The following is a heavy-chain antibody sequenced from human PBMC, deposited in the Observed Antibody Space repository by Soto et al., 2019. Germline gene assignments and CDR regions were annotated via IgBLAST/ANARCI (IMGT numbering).Heavy chain of an antibody. CDR2: IYYSGST. D-gene: IGHD6-19*01. J-gene: IGHJ4*02. V-gene: IGHV4-31*03. CDR3: ARDRGSGWYGGIDY. CDR1: GGSISSGGYY. Sequence: PSETLSLTCTVSGGSISSGGYYWSWIRQHPGKGLEWIGYIYYSGSTYYNPSLKSRVTISVDTSKNQFSLKLSSVTAADTAVYYCARDRGSGWYGGIDYWGQGTQVTGSS.